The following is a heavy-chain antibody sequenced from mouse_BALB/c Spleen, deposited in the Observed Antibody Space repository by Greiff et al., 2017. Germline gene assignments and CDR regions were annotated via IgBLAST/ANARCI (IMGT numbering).Heavy chain of an antibody. D-gene: IGHD2-4*01. CDR2: ISYSGST. V-gene: IGHV3-2*02. CDR3: ARSGYDYELDY. J-gene: IGHJ2*01. CDR1: GYSITSDYA. Sequence: EVQLQESGPGLVKPSQSLSLTCTVTGYSITSDYAWNWIRQFPGNKLEWMGYISYSGSTSYNPSLKSRISITRDTSKNQFFLQLNSVTTEDTATYYCARSGYDYELDYWGQGTTLTVSS.